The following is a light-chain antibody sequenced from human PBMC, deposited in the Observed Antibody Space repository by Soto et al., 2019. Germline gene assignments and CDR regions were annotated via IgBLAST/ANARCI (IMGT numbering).Light chain of an antibody. CDR1: QDISNY. V-gene: IGKV1-33*01. CDR3: QQYYSFPLT. CDR2: DAS. J-gene: IGKJ4*01. Sequence: DIQMTPSPSSLSASVGDRVTITCQARQDISNYLNWYQQKPGKAPKLLIYDASNLETGVPSRFSGSGSGTDFTLTISCLQSEDFATYYCQQYYSFPLTFGGGTKVDIK.